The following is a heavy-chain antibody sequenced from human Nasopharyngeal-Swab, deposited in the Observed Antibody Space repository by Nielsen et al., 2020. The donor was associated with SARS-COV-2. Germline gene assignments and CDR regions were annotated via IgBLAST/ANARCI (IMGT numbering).Heavy chain of an antibody. J-gene: IGHJ4*02. Sequence: GESLKISCVASGFTFSSYSMNWVRQAPGKGLEWVSSISSSSSYIYYADSVKGRFTISRDNAKNSLYLQMNSLRAEDTAVYYCARADSSSWYFDYWGQGTLVTVSS. CDR1: GFTFSSYS. D-gene: IGHD6-13*01. CDR3: ARADSSSWYFDY. V-gene: IGHV3-21*01. CDR2: ISSSSSYI.